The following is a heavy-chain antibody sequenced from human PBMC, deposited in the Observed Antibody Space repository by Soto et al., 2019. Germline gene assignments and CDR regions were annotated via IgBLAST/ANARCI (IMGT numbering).Heavy chain of an antibody. CDR1: GYSFTSYW. CDR2: IDPSDSYT. CDR3: AGDCTNGVCHLLSGMDV. D-gene: IGHD2-8*01. J-gene: IGHJ6*02. V-gene: IGHV5-10-1*01. Sequence: PGESLKISCKGSGYSFTSYWISWVRQMPGKGLEWIGRIDPSDSYTNYSPSFQGHVTISADKSISTAYLQWSSLKASDTAMYYCAGDCTNGVCHLLSGMDVWGQGTTVTVSS.